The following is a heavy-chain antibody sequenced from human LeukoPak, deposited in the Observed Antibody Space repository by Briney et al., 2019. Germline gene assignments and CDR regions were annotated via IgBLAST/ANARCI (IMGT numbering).Heavy chain of an antibody. CDR1: GYTFTSYY. CDR2: INPNTGGT. Sequence: ASVKVSCKASGYTFTSYYMHWVRQAPGQGLEGVGWINPNTGGTNYAQNFQGRVTMTRDTSIGTAYMELSRVTSDDTAVYYCATVAAGGSSFDYWGQGTLVAVSS. V-gene: IGHV1-2*02. CDR3: ATVAAGGSSFDY. D-gene: IGHD6-13*01. J-gene: IGHJ4*02.